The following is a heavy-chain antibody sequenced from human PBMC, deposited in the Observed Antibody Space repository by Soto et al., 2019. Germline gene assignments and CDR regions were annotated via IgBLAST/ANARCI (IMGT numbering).Heavy chain of an antibody. CDR3: ASSLLTPFDY. V-gene: IGHV3-23*01. J-gene: IGHJ4*02. CDR2: ISGSGVYT. Sequence: GGSLRLSCAASGLTFSSFAMTWVRQAPGKGLEWVSGISGSGVYTFYADSVKGRFTISRDNSKNTVYLQMSSLRAEDTAVYYCASSLLTPFDYWGQGTLVTVSS. CDR1: GLTFSSFA. D-gene: IGHD7-27*01.